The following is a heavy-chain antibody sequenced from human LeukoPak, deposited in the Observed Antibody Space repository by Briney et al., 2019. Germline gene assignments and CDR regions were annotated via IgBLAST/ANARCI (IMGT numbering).Heavy chain of an antibody. CDR1: GGSISSYY. D-gene: IGHD3-9*01. Sequence: SETLSLTCTVSGGSISSYYWSWIRQPPGKGLGWIGYIYYSGSTYYDPSLKSRVTISVDTSKNQFSLKLSSVTAADTAVYYCAKEESDWSSLGYYYHYMDVWGKGTTVTISS. CDR3: AKEESDWSSLGYYYHYMDV. CDR2: IYYSGST. V-gene: IGHV4-59*04. J-gene: IGHJ6*03.